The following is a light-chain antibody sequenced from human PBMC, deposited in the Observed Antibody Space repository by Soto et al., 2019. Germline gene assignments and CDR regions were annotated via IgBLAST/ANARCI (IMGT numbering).Light chain of an antibody. Sequence: QSALTQPASVSGSPGQSITISCTGTSIDIGTYNLVSWYQQHPAKAPKLMMYEVNKRPSGVSNRFSGSKSGNTASLTISGLQAEDEADYYCSSYAGSNTLIFGGGTKLTVL. CDR2: EVN. CDR3: SSYAGSNTLI. CDR1: SIDIGTYNL. V-gene: IGLV2-23*02. J-gene: IGLJ2*01.